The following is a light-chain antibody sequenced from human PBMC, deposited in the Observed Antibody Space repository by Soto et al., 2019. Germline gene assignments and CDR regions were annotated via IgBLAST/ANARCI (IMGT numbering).Light chain of an antibody. V-gene: IGLV2-11*01. CDR2: DVS. J-gene: IGLJ1*01. Sequence: QSVLTQPRSVSGSPGQSVTISCTGTSSDVGAYNYVSWYQQHPGKAPKLMIYDVSKRPSGVPGRFSGSKSGNTASLTVSGLQVEDEADYYCSSYSDTNICVFGTGTKVTVL. CDR1: SSDVGAYNY. CDR3: SSYSDTNICV.